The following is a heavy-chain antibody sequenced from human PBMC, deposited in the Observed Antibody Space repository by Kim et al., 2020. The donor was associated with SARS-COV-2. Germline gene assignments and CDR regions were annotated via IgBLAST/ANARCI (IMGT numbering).Heavy chain of an antibody. CDR1: GGSFNSYY. J-gene: IGHJ3*02. Sequence: SETLSLTCAVYGGSFNSYYWSWIRQPPGKGLEWIGEINHSGITKYNPSLKSRLTISVDTFKNHFSLKLSSVTAADTAIYYCARGQYSSSWSDAFDIWGQGTTVTVSS. D-gene: IGHD6-13*01. CDR3: ARGQYSSSWSDAFDI. CDR2: INHSGIT. V-gene: IGHV4-34*01.